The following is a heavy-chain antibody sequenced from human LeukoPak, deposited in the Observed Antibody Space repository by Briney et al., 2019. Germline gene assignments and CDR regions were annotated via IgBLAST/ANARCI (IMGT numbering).Heavy chain of an antibody. J-gene: IGHJ3*02. CDR3: ASLGAFAI. Sequence: ASETLSLTCTVSGDSISSGNYYWNWIRQPAGKGLEWIGRFYTSGSPNYNPSLKIRVTISVDTSKNQFSLRLSSVTAADPAVYYCASLGAFAIWGQGTMVTVSS. CDR1: GDSISSGNYY. V-gene: IGHV4-61*02. CDR2: FYTSGSP.